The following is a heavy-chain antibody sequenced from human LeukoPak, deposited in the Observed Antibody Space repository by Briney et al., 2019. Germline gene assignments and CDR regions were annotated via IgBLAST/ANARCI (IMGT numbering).Heavy chain of an antibody. D-gene: IGHD6-19*01. CDR3: AREHSSGFLDY. CDR2: INWNGGST. CDR1: GFTFDDYG. V-gene: IGHV3-20*01. Sequence: SGGSLRLSCAASGFTFDDYGMSWVRQAPGKGLEWVSGINWNGGSTGYVDSVKGRFTISRDNAKNSLYLQMNSLRAEDTALYHCAREHSSGFLDYWGQGTLVTVSS. J-gene: IGHJ4*02.